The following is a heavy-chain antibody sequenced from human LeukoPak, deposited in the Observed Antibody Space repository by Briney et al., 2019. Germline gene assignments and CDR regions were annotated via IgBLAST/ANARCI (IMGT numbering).Heavy chain of an antibody. Sequence: SETLSLTCTVSSGSISTSNYYWGWVRQPPGKGLEWIGEINHSGSTNYNPSLKSRVTISVDTSKNQFSLKLSSVTAADTAVYYCARGKYYDSSGYYQFDYWGQGTLVTVSS. D-gene: IGHD3-22*01. CDR2: INHSGST. CDR1: SGSISTSNYY. V-gene: IGHV4-39*07. J-gene: IGHJ4*02. CDR3: ARGKYYDSSGYYQFDY.